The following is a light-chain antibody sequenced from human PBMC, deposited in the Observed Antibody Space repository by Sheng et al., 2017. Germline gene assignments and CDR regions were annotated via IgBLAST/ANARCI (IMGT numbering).Light chain of an antibody. CDR2: GAS. CDR3: QQRSTWPLS. CDR1: QSVSSSY. V-gene: IGKV3D-20*02. J-gene: IGKJ4*01. Sequence: EIVLTQSPGTLSLSPGERATLSCRASQSVSSSYLAWYQQKPGQAPRLLIYGASSRATGIPARFSGSGSGTEFTLTISSLQSEDFAVYYCQQRSTWPLSFGGGTKVEI.